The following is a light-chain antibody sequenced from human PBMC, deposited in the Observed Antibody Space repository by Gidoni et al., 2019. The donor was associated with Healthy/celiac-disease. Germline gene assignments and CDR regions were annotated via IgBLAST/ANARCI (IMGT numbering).Light chain of an antibody. Sequence: DLQMPQSPSSLSASVGDRVTITCRASQRIRSYLNWYQQKPGKVPKLLIYAASSLQSGVPSRFSGSGSGTDFTLTISSLQPEDVATYYCQQSYSTPLTFGGXTKVEIK. CDR1: QRIRSY. J-gene: IGKJ4*01. CDR3: QQSYSTPLT. V-gene: IGKV1-39*01. CDR2: AAS.